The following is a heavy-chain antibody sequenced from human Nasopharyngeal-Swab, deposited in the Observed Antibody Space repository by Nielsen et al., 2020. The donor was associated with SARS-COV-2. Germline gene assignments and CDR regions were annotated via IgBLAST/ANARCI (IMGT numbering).Heavy chain of an antibody. CDR1: GGSISSSY. D-gene: IGHD1-26*01. V-gene: IGHV4-59*08. CDR3: ARRETIVGSFDY. CDR2: IYYSGST. J-gene: IGHJ4*02. Sequence: SETLSLTCTVSGGSISSSYWTWIRQSPGKGLEWIGYIYYSGSTDYNPSLKGRVTISVDTSKNQFSLKLNSVTAADTAVYYCARRETIVGSFDYWGQGTLVTVSS.